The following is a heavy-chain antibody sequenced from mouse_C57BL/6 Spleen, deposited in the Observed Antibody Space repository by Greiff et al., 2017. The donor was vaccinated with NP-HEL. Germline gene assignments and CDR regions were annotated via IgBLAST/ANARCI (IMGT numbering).Heavy chain of an antibody. V-gene: IGHV1-55*01. Sequence: QVQLQQPGAELVKPGASVKMSCKASGYTFTRYWITWVKPRPGQGLEWIGDIYPGSGSTTYNEKFKSKAALTVDTSSSTAYMQLSSLTSEDSAVYYCARSEGDGGYFDVWGTGTTVTVSS. J-gene: IGHJ1*03. D-gene: IGHD3-3*01. CDR2: IYPGSGST. CDR1: GYTFTRYW. CDR3: ARSEGDGGYFDV.